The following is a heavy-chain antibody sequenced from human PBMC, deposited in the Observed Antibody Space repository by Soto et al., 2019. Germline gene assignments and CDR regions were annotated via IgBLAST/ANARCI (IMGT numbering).Heavy chain of an antibody. CDR2: ISNTGNTI. V-gene: IGHV3-48*03. CDR3: ATGLRGYSYGPEY. J-gene: IGHJ4*02. Sequence: EVQLVESGGGLVQPGGSLRLSCAASGFTFSSCEMNWVRQAPGKGLEWVSYISNTGNTIFYADSVRGRFTISRDNAKKSLFLQMSSLRAEETAVYYCATGLRGYSYGPEYWGQGTLVTVSS. CDR1: GFTFSSCE. D-gene: IGHD2-15*01.